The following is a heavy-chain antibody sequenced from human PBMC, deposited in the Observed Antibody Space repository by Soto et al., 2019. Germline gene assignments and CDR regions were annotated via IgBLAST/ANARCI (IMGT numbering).Heavy chain of an antibody. J-gene: IGHJ4*02. CDR1: GGSISSYY. D-gene: IGHD3-10*01. CDR3: ARVSVSPYYYGSAAIDY. Sequence: PSETLSLTCTVSGGSISSYYWSWIRQPPGKGLEWIGYIYYSGSTNYNPSLKSRVTISVDTSKNQFSLKLSSVTAADTAVYYCARVSVSPYYYGSAAIDYWAQGTLVTVSS. CDR2: IYYSGST. V-gene: IGHV4-59*01.